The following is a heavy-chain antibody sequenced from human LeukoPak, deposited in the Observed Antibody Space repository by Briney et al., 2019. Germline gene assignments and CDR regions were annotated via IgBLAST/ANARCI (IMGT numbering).Heavy chain of an antibody. CDR1: GYTFTGYY. CDR2: INPNSGGT. CDR3: ARDGGDSSSNWFDP. Sequence: VKVSCKASGYTFTGYYMHWVRQAPGQGLEWMGWINPNSGGTNYAQKFQGRVTMTRDTSISTAYMELSRLRSDDTAVYYCARDGGDSSSNWFDPWGQGTLVTVSS. J-gene: IGHJ5*02. D-gene: IGHD6-6*01. V-gene: IGHV1-2*02.